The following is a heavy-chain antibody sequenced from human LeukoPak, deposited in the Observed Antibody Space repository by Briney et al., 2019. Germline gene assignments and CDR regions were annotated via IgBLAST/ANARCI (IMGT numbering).Heavy chain of an antibody. J-gene: IGHJ4*02. CDR3: ARGFFSSSWYRLADY. CDR2: MNPNSGNT. V-gene: IGHV1-8*01. Sequence: ASVKVSCKASVYTFTSYDINWVRQATGQGLEWMGWMNPNSGNTGYAQKFQGRVTMTRNTSISTAYMELSSLRSEDTAVYYCARGFFSSSWYRLADYWGQGTLVTVSS. CDR1: VYTFTSYD. D-gene: IGHD6-13*01.